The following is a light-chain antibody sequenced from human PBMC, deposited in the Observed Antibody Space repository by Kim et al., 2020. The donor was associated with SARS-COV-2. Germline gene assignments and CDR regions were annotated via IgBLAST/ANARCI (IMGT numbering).Light chain of an antibody. CDR2: RND. CDR3: ASWDDTLNSQL. J-gene: IGLJ3*02. CDR1: RANIGNNF. V-gene: IGLV1-47*01. Sequence: GQTVTISCSGGRANIGNNFFFWYRQHPGAAPRLLMYRNDQRPSGVPDRISGSKSGTSASLAISDLRSEDEADYFCASWDDTLNSQLFGGGTQLTVL.